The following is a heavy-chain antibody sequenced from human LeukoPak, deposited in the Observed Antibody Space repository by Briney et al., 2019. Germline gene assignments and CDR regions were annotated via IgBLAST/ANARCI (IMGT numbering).Heavy chain of an antibody. J-gene: IGHJ6*02. CDR1: GFTFSCYG. CDR2: ISSGGSNK. Sequence: LAGGSLRLSCAASGFTFSCYGMYWVRQAPGKGLEWLAVISSGGSNKYYADSVKGRFTISRDNSKNTLYLQMNSLRAEDRAVYYCARVDGKQYKTNYYYYGMDVWGQGTTVTVSS. CDR3: ARVDGKQYKTNYYYYGMDV. V-gene: IGHV3-30*03. D-gene: IGHD1-14*01.